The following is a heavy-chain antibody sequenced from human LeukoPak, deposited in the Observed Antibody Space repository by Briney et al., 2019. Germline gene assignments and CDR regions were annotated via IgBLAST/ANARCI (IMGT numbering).Heavy chain of an antibody. V-gene: IGHV4-4*07. CDR3: ARSGAEQWLVVFDS. CDR1: GGSINNYY. J-gene: IGHJ4*02. D-gene: IGHD6-19*01. CDR2: VYSSGST. Sequence: SETLSLTCTVSGGSINNYYWSWIRQTAGKGLEWIGHVYSSGSTNYNPSLRSRLTVSVDTSKNQFSLKLNSVTAADTAVYYCARSGAEQWLVVFDSWDQGTPVTVSS.